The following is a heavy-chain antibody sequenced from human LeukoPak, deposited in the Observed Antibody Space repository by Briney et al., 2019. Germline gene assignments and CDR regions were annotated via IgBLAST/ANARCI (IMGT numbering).Heavy chain of an antibody. J-gene: IGHJ4*02. CDR3: ARGRYCSSTSCPLFDY. CDR2: ISSSSSYI. Sequence: PGGSLRLSCAASGFTFSSYSMNWVRQAPGKGLEWVSSISSSSSYIYYADSVKGRFTISRDNAKNSLYLQMNSLRAEDTAVYYCARGRYCSSTSCPLFDYWGQGTLVTVSS. D-gene: IGHD2-2*01. CDR1: GFTFSSYS. V-gene: IGHV3-21*01.